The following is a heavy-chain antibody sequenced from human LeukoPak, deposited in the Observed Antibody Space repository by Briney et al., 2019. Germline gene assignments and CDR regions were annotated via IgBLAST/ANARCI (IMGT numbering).Heavy chain of an antibody. D-gene: IGHD6-6*01. V-gene: IGHV1-46*01. J-gene: IGHJ4*02. CDR2: INPSGGST. CDR1: GYTFTSYD. Sequence: GASVKVSCKASGYTFTSYDINWVRQAPGQGLEWMGIINPSGGSTNYAQKFQGRVTMTRDTSTSTVYLELSSLRSEDTAVYYCARDGGSSLDYWGQGTLVTVSS. CDR3: ARDGGSSLDY.